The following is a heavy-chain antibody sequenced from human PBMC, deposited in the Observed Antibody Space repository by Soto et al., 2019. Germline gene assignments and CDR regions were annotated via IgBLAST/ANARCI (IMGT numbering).Heavy chain of an antibody. CDR3: ARAYHNWNYSLWLGMDV. V-gene: IGHV2-70*01. CDR1: GSQSALVECV. CDR2: IDWDDDK. D-gene: IGHD1-7*01. Sequence: SGPTLVNPHRPSHLPAPSLGSQSALVECVSWIRQPPGKALEWLALIDWDDDKYYSTSLKTRLTISKDTSKNQGVLTMTNMDPVETATYYCARAYHNWNYSLWLGMDVWGQGTTVTVSS. J-gene: IGHJ6*02.